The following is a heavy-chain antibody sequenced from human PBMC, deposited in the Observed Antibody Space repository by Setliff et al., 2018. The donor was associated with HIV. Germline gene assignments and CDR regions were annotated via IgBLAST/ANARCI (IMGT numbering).Heavy chain of an antibody. D-gene: IGHD2-21*01. CDR1: GDSLSSSY. Sequence: KPSETLSLTCTVSGDSLSSSYWSWIRQTPGKGLEWIGYINSRGTTKYNPSLKSRVNISVDTSKNQFSLRLNSLAAADTAVYFCARQILWQQISYNWFDPWGQGILVTVSS. CDR3: ARQILWQQISYNWFDP. CDR2: INSRGTT. V-gene: IGHV4-4*09. J-gene: IGHJ5*02.